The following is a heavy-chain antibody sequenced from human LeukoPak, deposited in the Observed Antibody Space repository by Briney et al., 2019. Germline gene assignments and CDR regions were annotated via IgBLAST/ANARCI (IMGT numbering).Heavy chain of an antibody. CDR1: GYTFTGYY. CDR2: INPNSGGT. J-gene: IGHJ4*02. D-gene: IGHD3-22*01. V-gene: IGHV1-2*02. CDR3: AAWDYYDSSGYYVDY. Sequence: ASVKVSCKASGYTFTGYYMHWVRQAPGQGLEWMEWINPNSGGTNYAQKFQGRVTMTRDTSISTAYMELSRLRSDDTAVYYCAAWDYYDSSGYYVDYWGQGTLVTVSS.